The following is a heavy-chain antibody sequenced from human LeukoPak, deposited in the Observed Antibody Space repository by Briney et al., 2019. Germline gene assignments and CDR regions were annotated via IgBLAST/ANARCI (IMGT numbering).Heavy chain of an antibody. CDR3: AKVYYYDSSGPFDY. V-gene: IGHV3-23*01. CDR1: GFTFSSYA. CDR2: ISGSGDST. J-gene: IGHJ4*02. Sequence: GGSLRLSCAASGFTFSSYAMSWVRQAPGKGLEWVSAISGSGDSTYYADSVKGRFTISRDNSKNTLYLQMNSLRAEDTAVYYCAKVYYYDSSGPFDYWGQGTLVTVSS. D-gene: IGHD3-22*01.